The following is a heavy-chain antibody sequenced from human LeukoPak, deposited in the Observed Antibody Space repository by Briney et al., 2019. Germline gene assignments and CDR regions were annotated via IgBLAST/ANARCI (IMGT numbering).Heavy chain of an antibody. CDR2: IRYDGSNK. D-gene: IGHD6-19*01. CDR3: VAGNGWLGVY. J-gene: IGHJ4*02. Sequence: PGGSLRLSCAASGFTFSSYGMHWVRQAPGKGLEWVAFIRYDGSNKYYADSVKGRFTISRDNSKNTLYLQMNSLRAEDTAVYYCVAGNGWLGVYWGQGTLVTVSS. CDR1: GFTFSSYG. V-gene: IGHV3-30*02.